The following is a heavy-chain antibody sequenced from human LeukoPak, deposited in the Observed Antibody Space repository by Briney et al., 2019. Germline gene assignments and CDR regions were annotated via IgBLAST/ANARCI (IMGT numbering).Heavy chain of an antibody. CDR2: IKPDGSSI. CDR1: GFTFSSYW. V-gene: IGHV3-74*01. CDR3: AREGIAAAALDY. J-gene: IGHJ4*02. Sequence: GGSLRLSCAASGFTFSSYWMNWVRQAPGKGLVWVARIKPDGSSISYADSVKGRFTISRDNSKNTLYLQMNSLRAEDTAVYYCAREGIAAAALDYWGQGTLVTVSS. D-gene: IGHD6-13*01.